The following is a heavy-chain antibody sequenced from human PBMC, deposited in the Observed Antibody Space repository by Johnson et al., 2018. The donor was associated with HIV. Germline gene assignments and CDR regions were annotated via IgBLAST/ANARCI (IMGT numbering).Heavy chain of an antibody. V-gene: IGHV3-9*01. Sequence: VQLVESGGGLVQPGRSLRLSCAASGFTFDDYAMHWVRQAPGKGLEWVSGISWNSGSIGYADSVKGRFTISRDNAKNSLYLQMNSLRAEDTAVYYCASLPGWELSPEVFDIWGQGTMVTVSS. CDR3: ASLPGWELSPEVFDI. D-gene: IGHD1-26*01. CDR1: GFTFDDYA. CDR2: ISWNSGSI. J-gene: IGHJ3*02.